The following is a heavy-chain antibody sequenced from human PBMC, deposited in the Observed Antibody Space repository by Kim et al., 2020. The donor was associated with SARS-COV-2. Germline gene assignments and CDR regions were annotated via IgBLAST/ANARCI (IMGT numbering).Heavy chain of an antibody. CDR3: ARGSSLLWFGYLDY. D-gene: IGHD3-10*01. CDR1: GGSISSSNW. V-gene: IGHV4-4*02. J-gene: IGHJ4*02. Sequence: LRRTLSLTCAVSGGSISSSNWWSWVRQPPGKGLEWIGEIYHSGSTNYNPSLKSRVTISVDKSKNQFSLKLSSVTAADTAVYYCARGSSLLWFGYLDYWGQGTLVTVSS. CDR2: IYHSGST.